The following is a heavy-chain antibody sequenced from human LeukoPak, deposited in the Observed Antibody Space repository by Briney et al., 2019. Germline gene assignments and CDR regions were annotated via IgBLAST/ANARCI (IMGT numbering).Heavy chain of an antibody. CDR3: SRDSSGGQRFDY. CDR2: ICAYNGNT. CDR1: GYTFTRYG. V-gene: IGHV1-18*01. D-gene: IGHD6-19*01. Sequence: AAVKVSCMASGYTFTRYGLSWVRQAPGQGLEWMGWICAYNGNTNYAQKLYGRDTMTTDSSTRTAYMELSTLRYADTAVYYRSRDSSGGQRFDYWGQGTLVTVSS. J-gene: IGHJ4*02.